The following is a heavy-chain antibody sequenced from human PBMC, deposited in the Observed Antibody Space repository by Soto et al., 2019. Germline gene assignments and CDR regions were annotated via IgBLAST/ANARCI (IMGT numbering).Heavy chain of an antibody. V-gene: IGHV3-21*04. CDR3: AKSLFRGWSIAYNLFDP. D-gene: IGHD2-15*01. CDR1: GFTFSSYS. CDR2: ISSSSGNI. Sequence: GGSLRLSCAASGFTFSSYSMNWVRQAPGKGLEWVSSISSSSGNIYYADSVKGRFTISRDNSKNTLYLQMNSLRAEDTAVYYCAKSLFRGWSIAYNLFDPWGQGTLVIVSS. J-gene: IGHJ5*02.